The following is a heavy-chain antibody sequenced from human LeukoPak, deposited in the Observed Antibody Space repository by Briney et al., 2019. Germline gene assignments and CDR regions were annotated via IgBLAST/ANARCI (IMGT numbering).Heavy chain of an antibody. CDR2: ISGSGGST. CDR1: GFTFSSYA. J-gene: IGHJ4*02. V-gene: IGHV3-23*01. CDR3: ARGPAYPYYFDY. Sequence: AGGSLRLSCAASGFTFSSYAMSWVRQAPGKGLEWVSAISGSGGSTYYADSVKSRFTISRDNSKNTLYLQMNSLRAEDTAVYYCARGPAYPYYFDYWGQGTLVTVSS.